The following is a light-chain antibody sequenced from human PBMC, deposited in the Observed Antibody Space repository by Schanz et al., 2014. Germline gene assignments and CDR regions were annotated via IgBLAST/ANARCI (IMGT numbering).Light chain of an antibody. V-gene: IGLV1-40*01. CDR2: GNN. CDR3: AAWDDSLNGHVV. CDR1: SSNIGAGYD. Sequence: QSVLTQPPSVSGAPGQRVTISCTGSSSNIGAGYDVHWYQHLPGTAPKLLIYGNNNRPSGVPDRFSGSKSGTSASLAISGLQSEDEAHYYCAAWDDSLNGHVVFGGGTKLTVL. J-gene: IGLJ2*01.